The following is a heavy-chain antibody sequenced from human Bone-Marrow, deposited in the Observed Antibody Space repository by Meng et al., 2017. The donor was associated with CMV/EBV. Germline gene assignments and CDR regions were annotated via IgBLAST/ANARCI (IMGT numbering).Heavy chain of an antibody. D-gene: IGHD2-2*01. CDR1: GFTVSSNY. V-gene: IGHV3-23*01. Sequence: GESLKISCAASGFTVSSNYMSWVRQAPGKGLEWVSAISGSGDSTYYADSVKGRFTISRDNSKNTLYLQMNSLRAEDTAVYYCAKASLGIDYWGQGTLVTVYS. J-gene: IGHJ4*02. CDR3: AKASLGIDY. CDR2: ISGSGDST.